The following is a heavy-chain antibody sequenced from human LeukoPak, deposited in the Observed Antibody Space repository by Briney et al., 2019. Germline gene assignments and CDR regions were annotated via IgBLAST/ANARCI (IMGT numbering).Heavy chain of an antibody. Sequence: GSLRLSCAASGFTFSSYAMSWVRQAPGKGLEWIGEINHSGSTNYNPSLKSRVTISVDTSKNQFSLKLSSVTAADTAVYYCASGIDSFDYWGQGTLVTVSS. V-gene: IGHV4-34*01. D-gene: IGHD3-22*01. CDR2: INHSGST. CDR3: ASGIDSFDY. CDR1: GFTFSSYA. J-gene: IGHJ4*02.